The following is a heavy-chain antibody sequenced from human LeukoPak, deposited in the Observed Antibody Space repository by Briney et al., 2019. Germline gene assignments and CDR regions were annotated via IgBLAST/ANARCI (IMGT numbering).Heavy chain of an antibody. CDR1: GYTFTSYG. J-gene: IGHJ4*02. CDR2: ISAYNGNT. Sequence: ASVKASCKASGYTFTSYGISWVRQAPGQGLEWMGWISAYNGNTNYAQKLQGRVTMTTDTSTSTAYMELRSLRSDDTAVYYCARDDWQWLELDYWGQGTLVTVSS. V-gene: IGHV1-18*01. D-gene: IGHD6-19*01. CDR3: ARDDWQWLELDY.